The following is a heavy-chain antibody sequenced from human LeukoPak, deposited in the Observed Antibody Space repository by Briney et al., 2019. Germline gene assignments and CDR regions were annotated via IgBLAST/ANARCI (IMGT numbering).Heavy chain of an antibody. V-gene: IGHV1-69*05. CDR2: IIPIFGTA. Sequence: SVKVSCKASGGTFSSYAISWVRQAPGQGLEWMGGIIPIFGTANYAQKFQGRVTITTDESPSTAYMELSSLRSEDTAVYYCARAIVATITLGFGYWGQGTLVTVSS. J-gene: IGHJ4*02. D-gene: IGHD5-12*01. CDR1: GGTFSSYA. CDR3: ARAIVATITLGFGY.